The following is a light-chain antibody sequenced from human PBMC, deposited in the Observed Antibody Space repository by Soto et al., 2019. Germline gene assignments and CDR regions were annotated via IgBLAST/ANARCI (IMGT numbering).Light chain of an antibody. J-gene: IGLJ1*01. CDR3: QAWDSSTV. Sequence: SYELTQPPSVSVSPGQTASITGSGDKLGDKYACWYQHKPGQSPVLVIYQDSKRPSGIPERFSGSNSGNTATLTIRGTQAMDEADYYCQAWDSSTVFGTGTKVTVL. CDR2: QDS. CDR1: KLGDKY. V-gene: IGLV3-1*01.